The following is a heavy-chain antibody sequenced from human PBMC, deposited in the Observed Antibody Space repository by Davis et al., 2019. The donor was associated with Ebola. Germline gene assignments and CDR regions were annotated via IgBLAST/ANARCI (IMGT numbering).Heavy chain of an antibody. CDR2: ISGSGGST. Sequence: PGGSLRLSCAASGFTFSSYAMSWVRQAPGKGLEWVSAISGSGGSTYYADSVKGRFTISRDNSKNTLYLQMNSLRAEDTAVYYCAKDSSITIFGVAPGASWFDPWGQGTLVTVSS. V-gene: IGHV3-23*01. J-gene: IGHJ5*02. CDR1: GFTFSSYA. CDR3: AKDSSITIFGVAPGASWFDP. D-gene: IGHD3-3*01.